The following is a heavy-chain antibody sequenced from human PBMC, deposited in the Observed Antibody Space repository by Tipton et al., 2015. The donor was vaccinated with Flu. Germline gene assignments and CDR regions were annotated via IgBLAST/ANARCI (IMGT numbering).Heavy chain of an antibody. J-gene: IGHJ6*03. CDR1: GFTFSDYY. D-gene: IGHD5-12*01. Sequence: SLRLSCAASGFTFSDYYMSWIRQAPGKGLEWVSYISSSGSTIYYADSVKGRFTISRDNAKNSLYLQMNSLRAEDTAVYYCASAWLRTDYYMDVWGKGTTVTVSS. CDR3: ASAWLRTDYYMDV. CDR2: ISSSGSTI. V-gene: IGHV3-11*01.